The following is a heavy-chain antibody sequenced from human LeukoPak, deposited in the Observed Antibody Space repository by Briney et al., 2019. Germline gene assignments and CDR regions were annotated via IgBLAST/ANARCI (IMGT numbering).Heavy chain of an antibody. CDR1: GGSISSYY. D-gene: IGHD1-1*01. CDR3: ARGWRDYYYYMDV. CDR2: IYTSGTI. Sequence: SETLSLTCTVSGGSISSYYWSWIRQPAGTALEWIGRIYTSGTITYNPSLKSRVTMSVDTSKNQFSLKLSSVTAADTAVYYCARGWRDYYYYMDVWGKGTTVTVSS. V-gene: IGHV4-4*07. J-gene: IGHJ6*03.